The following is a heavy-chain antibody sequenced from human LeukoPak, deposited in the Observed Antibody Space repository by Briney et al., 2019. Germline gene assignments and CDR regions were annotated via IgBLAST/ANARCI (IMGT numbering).Heavy chain of an antibody. Sequence: GASVKVSCKASGYTFTGYYMHWVRQAPGQGLEWMGWINPNSGGTNYAQKFQGRVTMTRDTSISTAYMELSRLRSEDTAVYYCAREILNYYDRSGYSYFDYWGQGTLVTVSS. CDR2: INPNSGGT. CDR3: AREILNYYDRSGYSYFDY. V-gene: IGHV1-2*02. J-gene: IGHJ4*02. D-gene: IGHD3-22*01. CDR1: GYTFTGYY.